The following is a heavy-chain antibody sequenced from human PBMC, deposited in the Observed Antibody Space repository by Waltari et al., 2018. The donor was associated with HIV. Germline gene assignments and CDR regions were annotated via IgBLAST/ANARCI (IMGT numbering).Heavy chain of an antibody. J-gene: IGHJ4*02. D-gene: IGHD3-10*01. CDR1: GGSISSSSYY. CDR2: IYYSGST. V-gene: IGHV4-39*01. CDR3: ARHTPLGEVTPISKGFDY. Sequence: QLQLQESGPGLVKPSETLSLTCTVSGGSISSSSYYWGWIRQPPGKGLEWIGSIYYSGSTYYNPSLKSRVTISVDTSKNQFSLKLSSVTAADTAVYYCARHTPLGEVTPISKGFDYWGQGTLVTISS.